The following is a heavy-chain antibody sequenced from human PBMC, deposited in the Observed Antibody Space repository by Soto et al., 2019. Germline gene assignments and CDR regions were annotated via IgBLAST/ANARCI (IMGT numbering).Heavy chain of an antibody. CDR2: ISTNNGDT. J-gene: IGHJ6*02. V-gene: IGHV1-18*04. D-gene: IGHD5-12*01. CDR3: AREGVAPYYYYGMDV. CDR1: GGSFSIYT. Sequence: ASVKVSCKAAGGSFSIYTVFWVRQAPGQGLEWMGRISTNNGDTNYAQTFQGRVTMTTDTSTSTVHMEVRSLRSDDTAVYYCAREGVAPYYYYGMDVWGQGTPVTVSS.